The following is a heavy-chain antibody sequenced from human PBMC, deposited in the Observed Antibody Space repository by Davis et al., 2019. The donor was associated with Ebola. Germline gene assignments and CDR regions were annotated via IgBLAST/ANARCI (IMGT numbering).Heavy chain of an antibody. CDR2: IIPIFGTA. V-gene: IGHV1-69*13. Sequence: SVKVSCKASGYTFTNYGISWVRQAPGQGLEWMGGIIPIFGTANYAQKFQGRVTITADESTSTAYMELSSLRSGDTAVYYCARVPGIAVAGILGDAFDIWGQGTMVTVSS. CDR3: ARVPGIAVAGILGDAFDI. J-gene: IGHJ3*02. D-gene: IGHD6-19*01. CDR1: GYTFTNYG.